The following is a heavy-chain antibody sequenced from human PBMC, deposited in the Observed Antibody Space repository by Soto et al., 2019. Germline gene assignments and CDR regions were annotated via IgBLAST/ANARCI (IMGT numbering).Heavy chain of an antibody. CDR1: GYNFIVQY. CDR3: ARLLGVHNTQPCWLGYFDY. J-gene: IGHJ4*02. CDR2: INTSGGGT. Sequence: ASVKVSCKASGYNFIVQYIHWVRQAPGQGLEWMGIINTSGGGTTYAQKFQGRVVMTSDASTRTVYVEMSSLTAEDTAIYFCARLLGVHNTQPCWLGYFDYWGQGTLVTVYS. V-gene: IGHV1-46*01. D-gene: IGHD1-20*01.